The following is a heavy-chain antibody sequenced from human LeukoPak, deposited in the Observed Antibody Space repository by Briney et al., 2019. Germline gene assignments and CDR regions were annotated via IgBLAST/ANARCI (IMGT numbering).Heavy chain of an antibody. V-gene: IGHV4-39*01. CDR3: AGGFLVCLDY. D-gene: IGHD5-12*01. J-gene: IGHJ4*02. Sequence: TSETLSLNCTVSGGSISSSSYYWGWIRQPPGKGLEWIGSIYYSGSTYYNPSLKSRVTMSVDTSKNQFSLKLSSVTAADTAVYYCAGGFLVCLDYWGQGTLVTVSS. CDR2: IYYSGST. CDR1: GGSISSSSYY.